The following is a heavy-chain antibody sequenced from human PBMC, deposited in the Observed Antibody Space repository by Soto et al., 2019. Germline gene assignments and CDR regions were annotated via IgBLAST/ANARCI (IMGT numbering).Heavy chain of an antibody. D-gene: IGHD5-18*01. V-gene: IGHV4-30-4*01. CDR3: ARGYSYGYWFDP. J-gene: IGHJ5*02. CDR2: IYYSGST. CDR1: GGSISSGDYY. Sequence: SETLSLTCTVSGGSISSGDYYWSWIRQPPGKGLEWIGYIYYSGSTYYNPSLKSRVTISVDTSKNQFSLKLSSVTAADTAVYYCARGYSYGYWFDPWGQGTLVTVSS.